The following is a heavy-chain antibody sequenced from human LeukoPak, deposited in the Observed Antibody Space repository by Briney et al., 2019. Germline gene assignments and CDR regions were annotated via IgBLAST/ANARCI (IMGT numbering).Heavy chain of an antibody. D-gene: IGHD3-3*01. CDR3: ATDRGWRTSGYYLYYFEY. Sequence: GGSLRLSCAASGFIFTNYFMSWVRQAPGKGLEWVASIKHDGSEKYYVDSVRGRFTISRDNTMNSLYLQMSSLRAEDTAVYYCATDRGWRTSGYYLYYFEYWGQGTPVTYSS. CDR1: GFIFTNYF. V-gene: IGHV3-7*01. CDR2: IKHDGSEK. J-gene: IGHJ4*02.